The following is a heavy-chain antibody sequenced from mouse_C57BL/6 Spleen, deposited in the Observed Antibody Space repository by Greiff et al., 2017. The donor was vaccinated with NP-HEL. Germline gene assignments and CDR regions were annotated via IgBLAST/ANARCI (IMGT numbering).Heavy chain of an antibody. CDR3: ARTGTTGFDY. D-gene: IGHD4-1*01. Sequence: VKLQESGAELVRPGSSVKLSCKASGYTFTSYWMDWVKQRPGQGLEWIGNIYPSDSETHYNQKFKDKATLTVDKSSSTAYMQLSSLTSEDSAVYYCARTGTTGFDYWGQGTTLTVSS. V-gene: IGHV1-61*01. CDR2: IYPSDSET. CDR1: GYTFTSYW. J-gene: IGHJ2*01.